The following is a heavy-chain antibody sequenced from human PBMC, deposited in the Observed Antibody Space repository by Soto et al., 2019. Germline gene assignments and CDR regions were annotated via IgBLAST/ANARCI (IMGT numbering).Heavy chain of an antibody. D-gene: IGHD3-3*01. CDR2: IVVGSGNT. J-gene: IGHJ4*02. Sequence: GASVKVSCKASGFTFTSSAVQWVRQARGQRLEWIGWIVVGSGNTNYAQKFQERVTITRDMSTSTAYMELSSLRSEDTAVYYCAASTYYDFWSGYFFDYWGQGTLVTAPQ. CDR3: AASTYYDFWSGYFFDY. CDR1: GFTFTSSA. V-gene: IGHV1-58*01.